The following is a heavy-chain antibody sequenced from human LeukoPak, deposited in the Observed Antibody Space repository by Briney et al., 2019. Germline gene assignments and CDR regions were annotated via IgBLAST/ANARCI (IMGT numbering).Heavy chain of an antibody. V-gene: IGHV3-7*03. Sequence: GGSLRLSCAASGFPFNSYWMTWVRQAPGKGLQWVANIRQDGNIKYYVDSVKGRFTISRDNSKNTLYLQMNSLRAEDTAIYYCMTAAGYNFGQYWGQGTLVTVSS. CDR1: GFPFNSYW. CDR2: IRQDGNIK. J-gene: IGHJ4*02. D-gene: IGHD5-18*01. CDR3: MTAAGYNFGQY.